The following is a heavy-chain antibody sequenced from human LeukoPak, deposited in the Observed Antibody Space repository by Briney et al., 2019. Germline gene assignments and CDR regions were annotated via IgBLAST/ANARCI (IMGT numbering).Heavy chain of an antibody. CDR2: ITWNSGSI. CDR1: GFTFDDYA. V-gene: IGHV3-9*01. CDR3: AKDYRYSYGYVDY. D-gene: IGHD5-18*01. Sequence: GGSLRLSCAASGFTFDDYAMHWVRQGPGKGLEWVSGITWNSGSIGYADSVKGRFTISRDNAKNSLYLQMNSLRAEDTALYYCAKDYRYSYGYVDYWGQGTLVTVSS. J-gene: IGHJ4*02.